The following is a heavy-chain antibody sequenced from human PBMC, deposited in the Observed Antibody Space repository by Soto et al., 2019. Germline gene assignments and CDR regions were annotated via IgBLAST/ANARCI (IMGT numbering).Heavy chain of an antibody. V-gene: IGHV3-49*04. CDR1: GFTFGDYV. CDR2: IRCGGTT. D-gene: IGHD2-15*01. Sequence: EVQLVESGGGLVQPGRSLRLSCTTSGFTFGDYVMTWVRQAPGKGLEFIGAIRCGGTTEYAASVRGRFTISRDDSKSIAYLQMNSLKTDDTAVFYCTMWPGAAQSNFEYWGQGTLVTVSS. J-gene: IGHJ4*02. CDR3: TMWPGAAQSNFEY.